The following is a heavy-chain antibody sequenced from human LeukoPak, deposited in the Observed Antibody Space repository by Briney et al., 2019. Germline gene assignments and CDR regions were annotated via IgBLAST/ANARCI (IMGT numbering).Heavy chain of an antibody. Sequence: GGSLRLSCAASGFTFSSYAMSWVRQAPGKGLEWVSAISGSGGSTYYADSVKGRFTISRDNSKNTLYLQMNSLRAEDTAVYYYAKGQYGSGNVYFDYWGQGTLVTVSS. CDR2: ISGSGGST. V-gene: IGHV3-23*01. D-gene: IGHD3-10*01. CDR1: GFTFSSYA. J-gene: IGHJ4*02. CDR3: AKGQYGSGNVYFDY.